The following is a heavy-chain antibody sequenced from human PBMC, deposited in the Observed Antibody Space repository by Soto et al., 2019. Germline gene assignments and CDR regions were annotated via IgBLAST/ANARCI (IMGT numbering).Heavy chain of an antibody. CDR1: CGSISGPY. CDR2: VYYTGST. D-gene: IGHD6-19*01. Sequence: PSETLSLTRSVSCGSISGPYWSWIRQSPGKGLEWLGYVYYTGSTNYSPSLRSRVSISVDTSKNEFSLRLSSVTAADTAVYFCARSVAVPGAHIDYWGQGTQVTVSS. J-gene: IGHJ4*02. CDR3: ARSVAVPGAHIDY. V-gene: IGHV4-59*11.